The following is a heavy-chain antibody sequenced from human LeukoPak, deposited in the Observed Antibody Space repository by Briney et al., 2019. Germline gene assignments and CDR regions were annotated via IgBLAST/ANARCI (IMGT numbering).Heavy chain of an antibody. Sequence: PWGSLRLSCAGSGFTFSNAWMNWVRPAPGKGLEWVSSITGSGGSTYYADSVKGRFTISRDNSKNTLYVQMKSLRAEDTAVYYCARDNAGSGWAVNWFDPWGQGTLVTVSS. CDR1: GFTFSNAW. D-gene: IGHD6-19*01. CDR2: ITGSGGST. CDR3: ARDNAGSGWAVNWFDP. V-gene: IGHV3-23*01. J-gene: IGHJ5*02.